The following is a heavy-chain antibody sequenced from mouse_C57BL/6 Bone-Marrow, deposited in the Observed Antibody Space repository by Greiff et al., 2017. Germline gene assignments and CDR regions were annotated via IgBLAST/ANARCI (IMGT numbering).Heavy chain of an antibody. V-gene: IGHV1-64*01. CDR2: IHPNSGST. Sequence: QVHVKQPGAELVKPGASVKLSCKASGYTFTSYWMHWVKQRPGQGLEWIGMIHPNSGSTNYNEKFKSKATLTVDKSSSTAYMQLSSLTSEDSAVYYCARGITTVVATGAMDYWGQGTSVTVSS. D-gene: IGHD1-1*01. CDR1: GYTFTSYW. CDR3: ARGITTVVATGAMDY. J-gene: IGHJ4*01.